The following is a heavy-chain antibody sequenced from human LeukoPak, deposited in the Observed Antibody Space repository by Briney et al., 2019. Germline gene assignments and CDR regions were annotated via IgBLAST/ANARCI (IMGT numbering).Heavy chain of an antibody. J-gene: IGHJ4*02. CDR3: ARDIAAAGTHFDY. D-gene: IGHD6-13*01. CDR1: GGSISSYY. Sequence: SETLSLTCTVSGGSISSYYWSWIRQPPGKGLEWTGYIYYSGSTNYNPSLESRVTISVDTSKNQFSLKLSSVTAADTAVYYCARDIAAAGTHFDYWGQGILVTVSS. CDR2: IYYSGST. V-gene: IGHV4-59*01.